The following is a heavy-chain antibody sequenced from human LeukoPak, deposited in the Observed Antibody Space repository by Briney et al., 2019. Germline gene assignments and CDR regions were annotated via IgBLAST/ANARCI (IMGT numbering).Heavy chain of an antibody. CDR1: GFPFSSDG. CDR2: ISGVGTST. Sequence: PGGSLRLSCAASGFPFSSDGMSWVRQAPGKGLEWVSTISGVGTSTYFADSVRGRFTISRDSSKNTLYLQMNSLRAEDTAVYYCVKAYSGSYSPIDYWGQGTLVTVSS. V-gene: IGHV3-23*01. J-gene: IGHJ4*02. D-gene: IGHD1-26*01. CDR3: VKAYSGSYSPIDY.